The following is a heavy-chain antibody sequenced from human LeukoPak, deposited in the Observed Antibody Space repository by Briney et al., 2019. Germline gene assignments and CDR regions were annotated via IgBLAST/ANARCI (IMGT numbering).Heavy chain of an antibody. J-gene: IGHJ4*02. CDR2: ISGSGGST. CDR1: GFTFSSYA. Sequence: GGSLRLSCAASGFTFSSYAMSWVRQAPGKGLEWVSAISGSGGSTCYADSVKGRFTISRDNSKNTLYLQMNSLRAEDTAVYYCAKVYPSFIAADITRFDYWGQGTLVTVSS. V-gene: IGHV3-23*01. D-gene: IGHD6-6*01. CDR3: AKVYPSFIAADITRFDY.